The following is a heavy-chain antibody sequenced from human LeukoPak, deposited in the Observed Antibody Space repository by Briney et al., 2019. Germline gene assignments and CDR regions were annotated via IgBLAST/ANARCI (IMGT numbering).Heavy chain of an antibody. Sequence: PGGSLRLSCAASGFTFSSYSMNWVRQAPGKGLEWVSSISSSSSYIYYADSVKGRFTISRDNAKNSLYLQMNSLRAEDTVVYYCARLGWSNAFDIWGQGTMVTVSS. D-gene: IGHD6-19*01. CDR1: GFTFSSYS. CDR2: ISSSSSYI. J-gene: IGHJ3*02. V-gene: IGHV3-21*01. CDR3: ARLGWSNAFDI.